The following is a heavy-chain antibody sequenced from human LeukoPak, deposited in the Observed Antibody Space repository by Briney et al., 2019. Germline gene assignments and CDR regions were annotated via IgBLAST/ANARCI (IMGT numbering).Heavy chain of an antibody. J-gene: IGHJ4*02. V-gene: IGHV3-53*04. D-gene: IGHD2-15*01. CDR3: ARGGCSVGSCYSGAD. CDR2: IYSGGST. CDR1: GFTVSSNY. Sequence: GGSLRLSCAASGFTVSSNYMSWVRQAPGKGLEWVSVIYSGGSTYYADSVKGRFTISRHNSKNTLYLQMNSLRAEDTAVYYCARGGCSVGSCYSGADWGQGTLVTVSS.